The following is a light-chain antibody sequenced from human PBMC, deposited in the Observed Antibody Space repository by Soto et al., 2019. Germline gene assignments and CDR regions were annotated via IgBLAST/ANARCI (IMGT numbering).Light chain of an antibody. CDR1: SSDVDDYNY. V-gene: IGLV2-11*01. Sequence: QSALTQPRSVSGSPGQSVTISCTGTSSDVDDYNYVSWYQQHPDTAPKLMIYDVTKRPSGVPDRFSGSKSGNTASLTISGLQAEDEADYYCCSYAGGYVFEVIFGGGTKLNVL. CDR2: DVT. J-gene: IGLJ2*01. CDR3: CSYAGGYVFEVI.